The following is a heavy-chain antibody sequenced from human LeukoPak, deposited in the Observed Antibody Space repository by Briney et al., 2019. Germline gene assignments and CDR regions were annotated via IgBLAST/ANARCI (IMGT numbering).Heavy chain of an antibody. J-gene: IGHJ6*02. D-gene: IGHD6-6*01. CDR1: GGSISSGGYY. CDR3: ARGYASSSGGYYYYGMDV. CDR2: IYYSGST. Sequence: PSETLSLTCTVSGGSISSGGYYWSWIRQHPGKGLEWIGYIYYSGSTYYNPSLKSRVTISVDTSKNQLSLKLSSVTAADTAVYYCARGYASSSGGYYYYGMDVWGQGTTVTVSS. V-gene: IGHV4-31*03.